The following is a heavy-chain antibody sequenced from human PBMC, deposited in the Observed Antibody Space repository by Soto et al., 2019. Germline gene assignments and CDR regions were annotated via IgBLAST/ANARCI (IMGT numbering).Heavy chain of an antibody. V-gene: IGHV3-30*18. D-gene: IGHD6-13*01. Sequence: QVQLVESGGGVVQPGTSLRLSCVPSGFTFTSYGMYWVRQAPGKGLEWVAVISYDGNNKYYADSVEGRFTISRDNAKNMLYLQMNSLRPEDTAVYYCAKDLGQQLVLNYGMDVWGQGTTVTVSS. CDR1: GFTFTSYG. CDR3: AKDLGQQLVLNYGMDV. J-gene: IGHJ6*02. CDR2: ISYDGNNK.